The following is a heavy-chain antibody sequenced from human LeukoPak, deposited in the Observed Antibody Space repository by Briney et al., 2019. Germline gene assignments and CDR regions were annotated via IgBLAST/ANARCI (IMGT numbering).Heavy chain of an antibody. J-gene: IGHJ5*02. Sequence: SETLSLTCTVSGDSISSSSYYWGWIRQPPGKGLEWIGSIYYSGNTYYNPSLKSRVSISVDTSKSQFSLKLSSVTAADTAVYYCARLLRAYNWFDPWGQGTLVTVSS. CDR3: ARLLRAYNWFDP. CDR2: IYYSGNT. V-gene: IGHV4-39*01. CDR1: GDSISSSSYY.